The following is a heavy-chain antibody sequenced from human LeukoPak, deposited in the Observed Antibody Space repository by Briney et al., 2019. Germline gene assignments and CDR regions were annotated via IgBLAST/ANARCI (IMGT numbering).Heavy chain of an antibody. CDR2: INPNSGGT. J-gene: IGHJ5*02. CDR3: ARDSCGGNWYDP. Sequence: GASVKVSCKATGYTFTGYYMHWVRQAPGQGLEWMGWINPNSGGTNYAQKFQGRVTMTRDTSISTAYMELSRLRSDDTAVYYCARDSCGGNWYDPWGQGTLVTVSS. CDR1: GYTFTGYY. D-gene: IGHD2-21*01. V-gene: IGHV1-2*02.